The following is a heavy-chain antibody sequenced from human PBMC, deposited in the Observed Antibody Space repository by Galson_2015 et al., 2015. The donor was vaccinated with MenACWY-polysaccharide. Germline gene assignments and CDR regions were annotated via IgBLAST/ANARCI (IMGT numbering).Heavy chain of an antibody. Sequence: ETLSLTCSVSGGSISSYFWSWIRQPPGKGLEWIGYVYYSGSTNYNPSLKSRVTMSLDTSKNQFSLNLSSVTAADTAVYYCARDNSNYEDYWGQGTLVTVSS. CDR3: ARDNSNYEDY. D-gene: IGHD4-11*01. J-gene: IGHJ4*02. V-gene: IGHV4-59*01. CDR1: GGSISSYF. CDR2: VYYSGST.